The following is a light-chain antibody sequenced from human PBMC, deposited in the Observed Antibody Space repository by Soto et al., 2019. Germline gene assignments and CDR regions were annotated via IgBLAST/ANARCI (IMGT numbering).Light chain of an antibody. J-gene: IGKJ1*01. CDR3: QQSYSTPPWT. V-gene: IGKV1-39*01. CDR1: QTISSW. Sequence: DIQVTQSPPTLSGSVVDRVTITCLASQTISSWLSWYQQRPWKAPKLLIYAASNLQSGVPSRFSGSGSGTDFTLTISSLQPEDFATYFCQQSYSTPPWTFGQGTKVDIK. CDR2: AAS.